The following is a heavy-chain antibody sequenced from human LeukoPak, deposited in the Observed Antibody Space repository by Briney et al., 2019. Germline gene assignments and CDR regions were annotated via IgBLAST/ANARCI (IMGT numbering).Heavy chain of an antibody. CDR2: INPTGGST. J-gene: IGHJ4*02. CDR1: GYTFTSYY. V-gene: IGHV1-46*01. CDR3: ARSDYSSGWCGY. D-gene: IGHD6-19*01. Sequence: VASVKVSCKASGYTFTSYYIHWVRQAPGQGLEWMGIINPTGGSTSYAQKFQDRITMTRDTSTSTVYMELSSLRSEDTAVYYCARSDYSSGWCGYWGQGTLVTVSS.